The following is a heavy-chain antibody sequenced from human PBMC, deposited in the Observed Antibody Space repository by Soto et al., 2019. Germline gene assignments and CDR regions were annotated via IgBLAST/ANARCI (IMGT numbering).Heavy chain of an antibody. V-gene: IGHV3-9*01. CDR3: LKEKRATYGVAIPRHHCCYGSSDL. D-gene: IGHD3-3*01. CDR2: ISWNSGSI. Sequence: KGLEWVSGISWNSGSIGYADSVKGRFTISRDNAKNSLYLQMNSLRAEDTALFFFLKEKRATYGVAIPRHHCCYGSSDL. J-gene: IGHJ2*01.